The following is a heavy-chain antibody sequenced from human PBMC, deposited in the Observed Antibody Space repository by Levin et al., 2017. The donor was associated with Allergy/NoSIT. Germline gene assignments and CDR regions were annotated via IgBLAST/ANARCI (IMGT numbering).Heavy chain of an antibody. CDR2: ISWNSGSI. CDR3: AKAVAGTGDDAFDI. V-gene: IGHV3-9*01. D-gene: IGHD6-19*01. J-gene: IGHJ3*02. CDR1: GFTFDDYA. Sequence: PGESLKISCAASGFTFDDYAMHWVRQAPGKGLEWVSGISWNSGSIGYADSVKGRFTISRDNAKNSLYLQMNSLRAEDTALYYCAKAVAGTGDDAFDIWGQGTMVTVSS.